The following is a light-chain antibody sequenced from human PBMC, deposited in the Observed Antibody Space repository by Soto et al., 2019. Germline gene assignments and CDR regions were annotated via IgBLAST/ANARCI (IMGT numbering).Light chain of an antibody. CDR3: QQFEDSVP. Sequence: TQSPYTLSLTSGERATISFRASHSISRTYLAWYQQKPGQAPRLLTYGASDRATGTPDRFSGSGSGTDFTLTISRLEPGDSAVYYCQQFEDSVPVGQGTRLEIK. V-gene: IGKV3-20*01. J-gene: IGKJ5*01. CDR1: HSISRTY. CDR2: GAS.